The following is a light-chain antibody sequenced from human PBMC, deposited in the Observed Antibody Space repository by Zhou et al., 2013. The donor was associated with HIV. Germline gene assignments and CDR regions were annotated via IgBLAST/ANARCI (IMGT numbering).Light chain of an antibody. CDR2: GAS. Sequence: EIVLTQSPGTLSLSPGERATLSCRASQSVSSSYLAWYQQKPGQAPRLLIYGASTRATGIPARFSGSGSGTEFTLTISSMQSEDFAVYYCQQYNDRPLTFGGGTKVEIK. J-gene: IGKJ4*01. V-gene: IGKV3-15*01. CDR3: QQYNDRPLT. CDR1: QSVSSSY.